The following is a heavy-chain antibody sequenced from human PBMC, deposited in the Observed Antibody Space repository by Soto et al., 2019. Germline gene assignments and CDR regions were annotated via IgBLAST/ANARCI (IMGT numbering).Heavy chain of an antibody. CDR1: GGTFSSYA. J-gene: IGHJ4*02. D-gene: IGHD2-8*01. CDR2: ITPIFGTE. Sequence: QVQLVQSGAEVKKPGSSGKVSCKASGGTFSSYAISWVRQAPGHGLEWMGGITPIFGTENSPQKFQGRVKITAEESTSTAHMELSSLRSEDTAVYYCARDIVLSSSTTLPYYFGCWGQGTLVTVSS. CDR3: ARDIVLSSSTTLPYYFGC. V-gene: IGHV1-69*01.